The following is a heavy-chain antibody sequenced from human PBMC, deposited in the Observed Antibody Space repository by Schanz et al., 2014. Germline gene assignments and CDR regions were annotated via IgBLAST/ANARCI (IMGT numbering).Heavy chain of an antibody. D-gene: IGHD3-10*01. J-gene: IGHJ4*02. CDR3: ARDNYYGSGSCAY. CDR1: GFTVSSNH. CDR2: IKQDGSEK. V-gene: IGHV3-7*01. Sequence: QLVGSGGGLIQPGGSLRLSCAVSGFTVSSNHMSWVRQAPGKGLEWVANIKQDGSEKYYVDAVKGRFTISRDNAKNSMYLHMKSLRGEDTAVYYCARDNYYGSGSCAYWGQGTLXTVSS.